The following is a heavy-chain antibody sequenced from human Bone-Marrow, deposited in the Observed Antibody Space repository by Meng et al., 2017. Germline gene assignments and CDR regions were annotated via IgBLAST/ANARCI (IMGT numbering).Heavy chain of an antibody. V-gene: IGHV3-13*01. J-gene: IGHJ6*02. D-gene: IGHD3-10*01. CDR1: GFTFSSYD. CDR3: ARRVGVRRNLVGMDV. CDR2: IGTAGDT. Sequence: GESLKISCAASGFTFSSYDMHWVRQATGKGLEWVSAIGTAGDTYYPGSVKGRFTISRENAKNSLYLQMNSLRAGDTAVYYCARRVGVRRNLVGMDVWGQGTTVTVSS.